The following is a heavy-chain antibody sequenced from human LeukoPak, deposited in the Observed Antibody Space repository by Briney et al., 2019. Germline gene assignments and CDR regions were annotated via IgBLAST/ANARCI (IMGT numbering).Heavy chain of an antibody. V-gene: IGHV3-7*01. CDR1: GGTFSAYW. CDR3: AKVPRDSDCY. Sequence: PGGSLRLSCAVSGGTFSAYWMAWVRQSPGKGLEWAAEINEDGSVKYYVDSMKGRFTISRDNAKNSLYLQMNSLGAEDTAVYYCAKVPRDSDCYWGQGTLVTVSS. J-gene: IGHJ4*02. D-gene: IGHD2-21*02. CDR2: INEDGSVK.